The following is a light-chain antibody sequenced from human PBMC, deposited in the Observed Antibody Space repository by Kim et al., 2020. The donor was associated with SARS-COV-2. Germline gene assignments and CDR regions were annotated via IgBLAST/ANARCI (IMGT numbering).Light chain of an antibody. Sequence: EIVLTQSPGTLSLSPGEGPTLSCRASQSVSSSYLVWYQQKPGQAPRLLIYGASSRATGIPDRFSGSGSGTDFTLTISRLEPEDFAVYYCQQYGSSPWTFGQGTKVDIK. V-gene: IGKV3-20*01. CDR1: QSVSSSY. CDR3: QQYGSSPWT. J-gene: IGKJ1*01. CDR2: GAS.